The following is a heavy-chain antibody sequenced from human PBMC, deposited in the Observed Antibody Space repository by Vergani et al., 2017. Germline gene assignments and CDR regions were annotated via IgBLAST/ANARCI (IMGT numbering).Heavy chain of an antibody. CDR2: SYSNGNG. CDR1: GASISSNSYY. D-gene: IGHD6-19*01. CDR3: ARLRVAGGGFDY. J-gene: IGHJ4*02. V-gene: IGHV4-39*01. Sequence: QVQLEESGPGLVKPSETLSLTCTVSGASISSNSYYWGWIRQSPGGDLEWIGSSYSNGNGFYGSSLESRATINVDTSRNQLSLRLASVTAADTAVYYCARLRVAGGGFDYWGPGNVVTVSS.